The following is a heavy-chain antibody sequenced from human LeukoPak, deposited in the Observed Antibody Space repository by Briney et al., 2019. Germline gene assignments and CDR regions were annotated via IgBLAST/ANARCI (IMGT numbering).Heavy chain of an antibody. Sequence: GRSLRLSCAASGFTFNIYAMHWVRQAPGKGLEWVAVTSYDGGIKYYADSVKGRFTISRDNSKNTLYLQMNSLRADDTAVYYCARERSYYDSGTHQGFDDWGQGPLVTVSS. CDR1: GFTFNIYA. CDR3: ARERSYYDSGTHQGFDD. D-gene: IGHD3-10*01. J-gene: IGHJ4*02. CDR2: TSYDGGIK. V-gene: IGHV3-30*01.